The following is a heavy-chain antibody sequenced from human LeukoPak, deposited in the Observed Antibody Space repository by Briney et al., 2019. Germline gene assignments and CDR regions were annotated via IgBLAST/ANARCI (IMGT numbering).Heavy chain of an antibody. J-gene: IGHJ3*02. D-gene: IGHD3-22*01. CDR3: ARDYDSSGSDAFDI. Sequence: GASVKVSCKASGYTFTSYDINWVRQATGQGLEWMGWMNPNSGNTGYAQKFQGRATMTRNTSISTAYMELSSLRSEDTAVYYCARDYDSSGSDAFDIWGQGTMVTVSS. CDR1: GYTFTSYD. CDR2: MNPNSGNT. V-gene: IGHV1-8*01.